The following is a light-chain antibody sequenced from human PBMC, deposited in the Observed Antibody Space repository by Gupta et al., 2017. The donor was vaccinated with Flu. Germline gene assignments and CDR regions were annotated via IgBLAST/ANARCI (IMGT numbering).Light chain of an antibody. J-gene: IGKJ3*01. V-gene: IGKV3-11*01. CDR3: QQRTNWPSFT. Sequence: AILSVSPGERATLSCRASEYISSYLAWYKHKPGQAPRLLIYNASNRATGIPARFSGSGSGTDFTLTISSLEPEDFAVYYCQQRTNWPSFTFGPGTRLEIK. CDR1: EYISSY. CDR2: NAS.